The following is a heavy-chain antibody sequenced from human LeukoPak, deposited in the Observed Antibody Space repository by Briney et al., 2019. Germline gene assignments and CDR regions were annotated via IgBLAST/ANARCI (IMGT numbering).Heavy chain of an antibody. CDR2: IIPAFGTA. J-gene: IGHJ6*03. CDR3: ASEGNYDSSGYSRYNYYYMDV. V-gene: IGHV1-69*05. D-gene: IGHD3-22*01. CDR1: GGTFSSYS. Sequence: SVKVSCKGSGGTFSSYSISCVRQAPGQGLEWMGEIIPAFGTAHYAQKFQGTVTFTTDESTTTPYMELRSLRSEDTAVYYCASEGNYDSSGYSRYNYYYMDVWGKGTAVTVSS.